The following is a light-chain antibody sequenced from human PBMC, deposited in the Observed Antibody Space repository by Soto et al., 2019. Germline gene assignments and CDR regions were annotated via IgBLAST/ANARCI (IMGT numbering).Light chain of an antibody. Sequence: IVLTQSPGTLSLSQGERATLSCRAGQSVSSNYLAWYQQKPGQAPRLLIYGASNRATGIPDRFSGSGSGTDFTLTISRLEPEDFAVYYCQQYGSSGTFGQGTKVDIK. V-gene: IGKV3-20*01. CDR1: QSVSSNY. CDR2: GAS. J-gene: IGKJ1*01. CDR3: QQYGSSGT.